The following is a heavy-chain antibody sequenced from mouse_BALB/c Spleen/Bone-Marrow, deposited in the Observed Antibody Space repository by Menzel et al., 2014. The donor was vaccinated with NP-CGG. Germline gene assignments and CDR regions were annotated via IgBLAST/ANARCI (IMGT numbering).Heavy chain of an antibody. CDR2: INPYNGDT. CDR3: ARSGDYGRVAY. D-gene: IGHD2-4*01. V-gene: IGHV1-20*02. Sequence: VQLQQSGPELVKPGASVKISCKASGYSFTGYFMNWVMQSHGKSLEWIGRINPYNGDTFYNQKFKGKATLTVDKSSSTAHMELRSLASEGSAVYYCARSGDYGRVAYWGQGALVTGSA. CDR1: GYSFTGYF. J-gene: IGHJ3*01.